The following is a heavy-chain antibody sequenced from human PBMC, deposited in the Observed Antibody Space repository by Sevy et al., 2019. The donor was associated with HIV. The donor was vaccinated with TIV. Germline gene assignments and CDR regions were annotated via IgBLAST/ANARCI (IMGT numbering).Heavy chain of an antibody. V-gene: IGHV4-59*01. CDR3: ARSGGYSYGDFDY. CDR1: GGSISSNY. D-gene: IGHD5-18*01. CDR2: IYSSGSS. J-gene: IGHJ4*02. Sequence: SETLSLTCTVSGGSISSNYWSWIRQPPGKGLEWIGYIYSSGSSYNPSLKGRVAISMDTSKNQFSLKLNPVTAADTAVYYCARSGGYSYGDFDYWGQGTLVTVSS.